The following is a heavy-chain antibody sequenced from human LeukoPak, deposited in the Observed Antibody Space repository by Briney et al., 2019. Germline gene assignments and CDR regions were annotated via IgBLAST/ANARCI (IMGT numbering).Heavy chain of an antibody. Sequence: SGPTLAKPTQTLTLTCTFSGFSLSTSGVGVGWIRQPPGKALEWLALIYWDDDKRYSPSLKSRLTITKDTSKNQVVLTMTNMDPVDTATYYCAHRRGVILYFDYWGQGTLVTVSS. CDR1: GFSLSTSGVG. CDR3: AHRRGVILYFDY. CDR2: IYWDDDK. V-gene: IGHV2-5*02. J-gene: IGHJ4*02. D-gene: IGHD3-16*01.